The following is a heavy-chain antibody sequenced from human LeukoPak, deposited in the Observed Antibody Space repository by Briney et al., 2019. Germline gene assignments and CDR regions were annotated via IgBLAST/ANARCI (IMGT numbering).Heavy chain of an antibody. J-gene: IGHJ4*02. V-gene: IGHV4-61*02. CDR1: GGSISSGSYS. Sequence: SETLSLTCTVSGGSISSGSYSWNWIRQPAGKGLEWIGRMYSSGTTNYNPSLKSRVTISVDTSKNQFSLKLSSVTAADTAVYYCAEIFDYWGQGTLVTVSS. CDR3: AEIFDY. CDR2: MYSSGTT.